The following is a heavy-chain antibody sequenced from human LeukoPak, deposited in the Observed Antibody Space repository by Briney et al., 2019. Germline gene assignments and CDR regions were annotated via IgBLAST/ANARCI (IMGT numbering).Heavy chain of an antibody. CDR3: ARAGAYYYDSSGEFDY. V-gene: IGHV1-18*01. D-gene: IGHD3-22*01. Sequence: ASVKVSCKASGYTFTSYGISWVRQAPGQGLEWMGWINAYNGNTNYAQKLQGRVTMTTDTSTSTAYMELRSLRSDDAAVYYCARAGAYYYDSSGEFDYWGQGTLVTVSS. J-gene: IGHJ4*02. CDR2: INAYNGNT. CDR1: GYTFTSYG.